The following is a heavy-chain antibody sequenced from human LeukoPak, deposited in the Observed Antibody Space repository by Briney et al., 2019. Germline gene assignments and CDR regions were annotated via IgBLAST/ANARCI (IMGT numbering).Heavy chain of an antibody. CDR1: VFTFSSYG. CDR2: ISYDGSNK. Sequence: GGSLRLSCAASVFTFSSYGMHWVRQAPGKGLQCVAVISYDGSNKYYADSVKGRFTISRDNSKNTLYLQMNSLRAEDTAVYYCAKAGGYCSSTSCFDYWGQGTLVTVSS. D-gene: IGHD2-2*01. J-gene: IGHJ4*02. CDR3: AKAGGYCSSTSCFDY. V-gene: IGHV3-30*18.